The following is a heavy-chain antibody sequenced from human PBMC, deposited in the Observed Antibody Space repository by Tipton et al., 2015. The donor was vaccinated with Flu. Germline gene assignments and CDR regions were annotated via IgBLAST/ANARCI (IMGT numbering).Heavy chain of an antibody. CDR2: IYHSGST. CDR1: GYSISSGYY. Sequence: TLSLTCTVSGYSISSGYYWGWIRQPPGKGLEWIGSIYHSGSTYYNPSLKSRVTISVDTSKNQFSLKLSSVTAADTAVYYCAIYPYYYYGMDVWGQGTTVTVSS. CDR3: AIYPYYYYGMDV. J-gene: IGHJ6*02. V-gene: IGHV4-38-2*02.